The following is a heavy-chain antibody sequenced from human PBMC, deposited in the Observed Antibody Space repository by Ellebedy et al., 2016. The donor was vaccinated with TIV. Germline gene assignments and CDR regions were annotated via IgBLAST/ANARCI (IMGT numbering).Heavy chain of an antibody. Sequence: GESLKISCAASGFTFTNYGMYWVRQAPGKGLEWVAAIWSDESSKYYADSVKGRFTISRDNAKNSLYLHMNSLRAEDTAVYYCARKVPAPTTVPPNWYFDLWGRGTLVTVSS. CDR1: GFTFTNYG. CDR2: IWSDESSK. CDR3: ARKVPAPTTVPPNWYFDL. D-gene: IGHD4-17*01. V-gene: IGHV3-33*07. J-gene: IGHJ2*01.